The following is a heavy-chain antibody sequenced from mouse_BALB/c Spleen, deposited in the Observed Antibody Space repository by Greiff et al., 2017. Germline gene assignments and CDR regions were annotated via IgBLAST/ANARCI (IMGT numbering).Heavy chain of an antibody. CDR3: ARFYYDYDGEFAY. J-gene: IGHJ3*01. CDR1: GFTFSSFG. Sequence: EVKLMESGGGLVQPGGSRKLSCAASGFTFSSFGMHWVRQAPEKGLEWVAYISSGSSTIYYADTVKGRFTISRDNPKNTLFLQMTSLRSEDTAMYYCARFYYDYDGEFAYWGQGTLVTVSA. D-gene: IGHD2-4*01. CDR2: ISSGSSTI. V-gene: IGHV5-17*02.